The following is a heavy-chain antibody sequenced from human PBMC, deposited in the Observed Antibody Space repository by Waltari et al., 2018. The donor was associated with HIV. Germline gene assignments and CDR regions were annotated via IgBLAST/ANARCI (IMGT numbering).Heavy chain of an antibody. CDR2: IYYSGST. D-gene: IGHD2-15*01. V-gene: IGHV4-39*07. Sequence: QLQLQESGPGLVKPSATMSLNCTVSGGSIGSSRYYGGWIRQPPGKGLEWIGSIYYSGSTYYNPSLKSRVTISVDTSKNQFSLKLSSVTAADTAVYYCARERYCSGGSCPFDYWGQGTLVTVSS. CDR3: ARERYCSGGSCPFDY. J-gene: IGHJ4*02. CDR1: GGSIGSSRYY.